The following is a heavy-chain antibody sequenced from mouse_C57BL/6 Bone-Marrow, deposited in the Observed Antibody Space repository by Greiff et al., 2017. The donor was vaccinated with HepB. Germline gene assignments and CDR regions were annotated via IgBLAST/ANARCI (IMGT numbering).Heavy chain of an antibody. CDR2: ISSGGSYT. CDR3: ARHRYRGFAY. CDR1: GFTFSSYG. J-gene: IGHJ3*01. Sequence: EVKLMESGGDLVKPGGSLKLSCAASGFTFSSYGMSWVRQTPDKRLEWVATISSGGSYTYYPDSVKGRFTISRDNAKNTLYLQMSSLKSEDTAMYYCARHRYRGFAYWGQGTRVTVSA. V-gene: IGHV5-6*01.